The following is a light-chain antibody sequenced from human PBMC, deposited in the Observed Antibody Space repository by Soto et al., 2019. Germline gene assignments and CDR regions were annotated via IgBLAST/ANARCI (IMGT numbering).Light chain of an antibody. Sequence: DIQMTQSPSTLSGSVGYRVTITCRASQTISSWLAWYQQKPGKAPNLLIYTASTVKSGVPSRFSGSGSGTEFTLTISSLQPDDFATYYCQHYNSYSEAFGQGTKVELK. CDR1: QTISSW. CDR2: TAS. CDR3: QHYNSYSEA. J-gene: IGKJ1*01. V-gene: IGKV1-5*03.